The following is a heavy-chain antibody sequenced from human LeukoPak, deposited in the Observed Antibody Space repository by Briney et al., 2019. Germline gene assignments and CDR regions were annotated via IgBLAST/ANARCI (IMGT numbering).Heavy chain of an antibody. D-gene: IGHD3-10*01. CDR1: GFSFCYYA. CDR2: ISWNSGAV. CDR3: AIGSANMVRGVLFDY. Sequence: GRSLRLSCAASGFSFCYYAMYWVRQAPGKGLEWVSGISWNSGAVGYADSVKGRFTISRDNAKNSLYLQMNSLRAEDMALYYCAIGSANMVRGVLFDYWGQGTLVTVSS. V-gene: IGHV3-9*03. J-gene: IGHJ4*02.